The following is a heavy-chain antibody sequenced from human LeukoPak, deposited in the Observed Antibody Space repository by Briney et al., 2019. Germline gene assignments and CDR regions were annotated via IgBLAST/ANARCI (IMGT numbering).Heavy chain of an antibody. CDR2: ISAYNGNT. CDR3: AREPPLVGATPLGAFDI. D-gene: IGHD1-26*01. CDR1: GYTFTSYG. V-gene: IGHV1-18*01. J-gene: IGHJ3*02. Sequence: ASVKVSCKASGYTFTSYGISWVRQAPGQGLEWMGWISAYNGNTNYAQKLQGRVTMTTDTSTSTAYMELRSLRSDDTAVYYCAREPPLVGATPLGAFDIWGQGTMVTVSS.